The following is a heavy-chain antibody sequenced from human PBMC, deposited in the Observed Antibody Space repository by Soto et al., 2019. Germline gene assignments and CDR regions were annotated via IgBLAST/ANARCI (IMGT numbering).Heavy chain of an antibody. CDR3: ASRIGSVAFDM. CDR1: GDSITSGGYY. CDR2: IYYSGST. J-gene: IGHJ3*02. Sequence: QVQLQESGPGLVKPSQTLSLTCTVSGDSITSGGYYWNWVRQHPGKGLEWIGYIYYSGSTYYNPSLKSRVTISVDSSKNEFSLKLSSVTAADTAVYYCASRIGSVAFDMWGQGTLVTVSS. D-gene: IGHD2-15*01. V-gene: IGHV4-31*03.